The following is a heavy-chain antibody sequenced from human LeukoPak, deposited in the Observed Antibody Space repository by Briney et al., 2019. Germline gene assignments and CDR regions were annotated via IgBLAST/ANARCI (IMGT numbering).Heavy chain of an antibody. CDR2: IKSDGRT. CDR3: ARAPSEIGGYYPEYFRH. V-gene: IGHV3-74*01. D-gene: IGHD3-22*01. J-gene: IGHJ1*01. Sequence: GGSLRLSCAASGFTLSSYWMHWVRPAPGQGLVWVSRIKSDGRTNYADSVKGRFTISRDNAKNTVSLQMNSLRAEDTGVYYCARAPSEIGGYYPEYFRHWGQGTLVIVSS. CDR1: GFTLSSYW.